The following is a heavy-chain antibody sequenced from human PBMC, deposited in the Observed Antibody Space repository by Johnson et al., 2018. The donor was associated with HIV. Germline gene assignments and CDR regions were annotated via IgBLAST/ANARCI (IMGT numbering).Heavy chain of an antibody. V-gene: IGHV3-30*19. CDR2: ISRDGGTE. CDR1: GFTFSSYG. J-gene: IGHJ3*02. CDR3: ARVTKYYFDSSVDAFDI. Sequence: QVQLVESGGGVVHPGKSLRLSCVGSGFTFSSYGMHWVRQAPGEGLDWVAFISRDGGTEYYADSVKGRFTISSDNPWNTLYLQMNNLTTEDTAVYFCARVTKYYFDSSVDAFDIWGQGTVVTVSS. D-gene: IGHD3-22*01.